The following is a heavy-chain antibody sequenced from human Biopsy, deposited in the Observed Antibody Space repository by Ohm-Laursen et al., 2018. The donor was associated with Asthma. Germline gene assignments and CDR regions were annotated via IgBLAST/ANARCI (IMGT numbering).Heavy chain of an antibody. J-gene: IGHJ3*02. Sequence: SLRLSCAATGFTVSRDHMFWVRQAPGKGLEWVSVIYSGGTSDTEDSVKGRFTISRDNSRNRLYLQINRLTVEDSAVYFCARQSGQDYGDSSGFDIWGQGTKVAASS. CDR3: ARQSGQDYGDSSGFDI. V-gene: IGHV3-53*05. CDR1: GFTVSRDH. D-gene: IGHD3-22*01. CDR2: IYSGGTS.